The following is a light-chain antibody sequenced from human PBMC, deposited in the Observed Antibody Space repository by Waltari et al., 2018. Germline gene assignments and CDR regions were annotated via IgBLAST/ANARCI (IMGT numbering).Light chain of an antibody. V-gene: IGLV3-25*03. Sequence: SYELTQPPSVSVSPGQTARISCSGNTLSKHYSYWYQQKPGQAPVLVMYKDSERPSGSPERFSASSSGTTVTLTISGVQAEDEADYYCQSADTSETYFFGTGTKVTVL. CDR2: KDS. CDR3: QSADTSETYF. CDR1: TLSKHY. J-gene: IGLJ1*01.